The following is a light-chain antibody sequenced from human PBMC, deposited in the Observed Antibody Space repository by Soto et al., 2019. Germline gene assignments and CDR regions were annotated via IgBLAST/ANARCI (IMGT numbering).Light chain of an antibody. Sequence: DIQMTQSPSTLSASVGDRVTITCRASQTINAWLAWYQQKPGKAPKLLISDASNLESGVSSRFSGSGYGTEFTLTISSLQPDDFATYYCQQFHTYYTFGQGTKLEIK. CDR3: QQFHTYYT. J-gene: IGKJ2*01. CDR1: QTINAW. CDR2: DAS. V-gene: IGKV1-5*01.